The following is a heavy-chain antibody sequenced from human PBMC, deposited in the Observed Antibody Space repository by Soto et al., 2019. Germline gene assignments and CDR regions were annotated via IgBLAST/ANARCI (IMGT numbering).Heavy chain of an antibody. CDR3: ARASIVVVPAAIDY. V-gene: IGHV7-4-1*02. CDR1: GYTFTSYA. CDR2: INTNTGNP. Sequence: ASVQVSCKASGYTFTSYAMNWVRQAPGQGLEWMGWINTNTGNPTYAQGFTGRFVFSLDTSVSTAYLQISSLKAEDTAVYYCARASIVVVPAAIDYWGQGTLVTVSS. J-gene: IGHJ4*02. D-gene: IGHD2-2*01.